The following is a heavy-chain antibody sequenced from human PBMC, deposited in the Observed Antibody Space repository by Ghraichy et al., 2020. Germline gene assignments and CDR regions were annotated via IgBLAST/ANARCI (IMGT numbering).Heavy chain of an antibody. Sequence: GGSLRLSCAASGFTFSSNSMNWVRQAPGKGLEWVSCISSSSSTIYYADSLKGRFTISRDNAKNSLYLQMNSLRAEDTALYYCARNFYGMTASYYYYGMDVWGQGPTVTVSS. CDR2: ISSSSSTI. V-gene: IGHV3-21*01. CDR3: ARNFYGMTASYYYYGMDV. D-gene: IGHD2-21*02. J-gene: IGHJ6*02. CDR1: GFTFSSNS.